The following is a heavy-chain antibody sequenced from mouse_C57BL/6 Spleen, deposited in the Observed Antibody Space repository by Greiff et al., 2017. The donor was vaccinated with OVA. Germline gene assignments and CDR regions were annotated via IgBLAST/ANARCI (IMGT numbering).Heavy chain of an antibody. V-gene: IGHV1-52*01. Sequence: QVQLQQPGAELVRPGSSVKLSCKASGYTFTSYWMHWVKQRPIQGLEWIGNIDPSDSETHYNQKFKDKATLTVDKSSSTAYMQRSSLTSEDSAVYYCARGGDYDGYYGDAMDYWGQGTSVTVSS. CDR2: IDPSDSET. D-gene: IGHD2-3*01. CDR1: GYTFTSYW. J-gene: IGHJ4*01. CDR3: ARGGDYDGYYGDAMDY.